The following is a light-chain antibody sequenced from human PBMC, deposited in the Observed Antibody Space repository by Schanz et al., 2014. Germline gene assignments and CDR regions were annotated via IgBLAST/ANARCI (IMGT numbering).Light chain of an antibody. J-gene: IGLJ2*01. CDR2: EGS. V-gene: IGLV2-14*02. Sequence: QSVLTQPASVSGSPGQSITISCTGTSSDVGSYNLVSWYQQHPGKAPKLMIYEGSKRPSGVSNRFSGSKSGNTASLTISGLQAEDEADYYCSSYAGSNTYVLFGGGTKVTVL. CDR1: SSDVGSYNL. CDR3: SSYAGSNTYVL.